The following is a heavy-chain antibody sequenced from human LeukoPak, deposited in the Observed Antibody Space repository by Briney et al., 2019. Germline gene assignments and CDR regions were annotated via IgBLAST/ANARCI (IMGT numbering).Heavy chain of an antibody. CDR1: GYTFTNYA. CDR3: ARLCYDILTGSHWYAFDI. J-gene: IGHJ3*02. V-gene: IGHV7-4-1*02. Sequence: GASVKVSCKASGYTFTNYAMNWVRQAPGQGLEWMGWIDTDTGNPTYAQGFTGRFVFSLDTSVSTAYLQITSLKAEDTAVYYCARLCYDILTGSHWYAFDIWGQGTMVTVSS. CDR2: IDTDTGNP. D-gene: IGHD3-9*01.